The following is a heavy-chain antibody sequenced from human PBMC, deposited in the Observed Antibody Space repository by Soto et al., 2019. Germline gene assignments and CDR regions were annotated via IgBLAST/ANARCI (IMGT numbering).Heavy chain of an antibody. D-gene: IGHD2-8*01. V-gene: IGHV3-23*01. J-gene: IGHJ6*02. Sequence: HPGGSLRLSCAASGFTFSSYAMSWVRQAPGKGLEWVSAISGSGGSTYYADSVKGRFTISRDNSKNTLYLQMNSLRAEDTAVYNCAKDAVLMVYAPSRDGMDVWGQETTVTVS. CDR2: ISGSGGST. CDR1: GFTFSSYA. CDR3: AKDAVLMVYAPSRDGMDV.